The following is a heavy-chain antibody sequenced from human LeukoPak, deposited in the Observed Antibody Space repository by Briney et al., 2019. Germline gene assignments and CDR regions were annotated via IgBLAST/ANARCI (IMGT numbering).Heavy chain of an antibody. J-gene: IGHJ1*01. CDR1: GGSISSYY. CDR3: ARGVIAARPNH. Sequence: PSETLSLTCTVSGGSISSYYWSWIRQPPGKGLERIGYTYYSGSTNYNPSLKSRVTISVDTSKNQFSLKLSSVTAADTAVYYCARGVIAARPNHWGQGTLVTVSS. V-gene: IGHV4-59*01. D-gene: IGHD6-6*01. CDR2: TYYSGST.